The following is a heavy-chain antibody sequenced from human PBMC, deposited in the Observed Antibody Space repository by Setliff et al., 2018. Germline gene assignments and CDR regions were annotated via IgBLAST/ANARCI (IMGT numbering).Heavy chain of an antibody. CDR3: ARGYRGYYNFWSGSQGANWFDP. V-gene: IGHV1-69*13. CDR1: GYTFTTYG. Sequence: SVKVSCKPSGYTFTTYGVSWVRQAPGQGLEWMGGIIPIFGTANYAQKFQGRVTITADESTSTAYMELSSLRSEDTAVYYCARGYRGYYNFWSGSQGANWFDPWGQGTLVTVSS. D-gene: IGHD3-3*01. J-gene: IGHJ5*02. CDR2: IIPIFGTA.